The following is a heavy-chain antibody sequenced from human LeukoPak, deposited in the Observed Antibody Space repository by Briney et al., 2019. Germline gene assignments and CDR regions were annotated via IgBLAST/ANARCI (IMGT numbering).Heavy chain of an antibody. CDR2: INPNSGGT. CDR1: GYTFTGYY. J-gene: IGHJ4*02. Sequence: GASVKVSCKASGYTFTGYYMHWVRQAPGQGLEWMGWINPNSGGTNYAQKFQGRVTMTRDTSISTAYMELSRLRSDDTAVYYCARDRDGDYDILTGYYADRYWGQGTLVTVSS. V-gene: IGHV1-2*02. D-gene: IGHD3-9*01. CDR3: ARDRDGDYDILTGYYADRY.